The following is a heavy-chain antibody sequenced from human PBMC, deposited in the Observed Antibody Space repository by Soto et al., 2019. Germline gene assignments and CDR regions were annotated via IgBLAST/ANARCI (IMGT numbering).Heavy chain of an antibody. CDR1: GFTFSSYA. Sequence: PGGSLRLSCAASGFTFSSYAMSWVRQAPGKGLEWVSSISSSSSYIYYADSVKGRFTISRDNSKNSLYLQMNSLRAEDTAVYFCARVRGYCSRTTCTVGDGFDMWGQGTMVTVSS. J-gene: IGHJ3*02. CDR2: ISSSSSYI. CDR3: ARVRGYCSRTTCTVGDGFDM. V-gene: IGHV3-21*01. D-gene: IGHD2-2*01.